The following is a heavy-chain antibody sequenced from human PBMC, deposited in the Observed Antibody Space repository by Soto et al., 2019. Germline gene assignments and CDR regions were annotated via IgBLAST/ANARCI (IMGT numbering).Heavy chain of an antibody. CDR2: IWYDGSNK. Sequence: GGSLRLSCAASGFTFSSYGMHWVRQAPGKGLEWVAVIWYDGSNKYYADSVKGRFTISRDNCKNTLYLQMNSLRAEDTAVYYCAREDSEYSSSAGGMDVWGQGTTVTVSS. J-gene: IGHJ6*02. V-gene: IGHV3-33*01. CDR1: GFTFSSYG. CDR3: AREDSEYSSSAGGMDV. D-gene: IGHD6-6*01.